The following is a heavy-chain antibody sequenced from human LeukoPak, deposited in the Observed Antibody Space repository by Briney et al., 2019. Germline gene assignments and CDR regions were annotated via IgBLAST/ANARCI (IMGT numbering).Heavy chain of an antibody. V-gene: IGHV4-31*03. CDR1: GGSISSGGYY. Sequence: SETLSLTCTVSGGSISSGGYYWSWIRQHPGKGLEWIGYIYYSGSTYYNPSLKSRVTISVDTSKNQFSLKLSSVTAADTAVYYCAKEVYSYGYSPFDYWGQGTLVTVSS. D-gene: IGHD5-18*01. CDR2: IYYSGST. J-gene: IGHJ4*02. CDR3: AKEVYSYGYSPFDY.